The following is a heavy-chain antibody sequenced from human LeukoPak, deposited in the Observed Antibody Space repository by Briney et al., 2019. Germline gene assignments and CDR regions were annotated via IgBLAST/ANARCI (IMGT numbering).Heavy chain of an antibody. CDR2: INPNSGGT. CDR3: ARTRVRIGYYDSSGYPFDY. J-gene: IGHJ4*02. V-gene: IGHV1-2*02. D-gene: IGHD3-22*01. CDR1: GYTFTGYY. Sequence: ASVKVSCKASGYTFTGYYMHWVRQAPGQGLEWMGWINPNSGGTNYAQKFQGRVTMTRDTSISTAYMELSRLRSDDTAVYYCARTRVRIGYYDSSGYPFDYWGQGTLVTVSS.